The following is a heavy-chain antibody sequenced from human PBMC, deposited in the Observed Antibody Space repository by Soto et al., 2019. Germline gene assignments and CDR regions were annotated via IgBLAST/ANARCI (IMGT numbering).Heavy chain of an antibody. CDR2: INPNSGGT. V-gene: IGHV1-2*04. Sequence: ASVKVSCMASGYTFTGYYMHWVRQAPGQGLEWMGWINPNSGGTNYAQKFQGWVTMTRDTSISTAYMELSRLRSDDTAVYYCARASLELRWDLDYWGQGTLVTVSS. CDR1: GYTFTGYY. D-gene: IGHD1-7*01. J-gene: IGHJ4*02. CDR3: ARASLELRWDLDY.